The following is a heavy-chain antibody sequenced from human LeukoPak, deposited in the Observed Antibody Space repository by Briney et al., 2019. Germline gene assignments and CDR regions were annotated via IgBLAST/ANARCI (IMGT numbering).Heavy chain of an antibody. V-gene: IGHV1-69*13. CDR2: IIPIFGTA. CDR3: AGDVRYYDSSGYQPYYFDY. Sequence: GASVKVSCKASGGTFSSYAISWVRQAPGQGLEWMGGIIPIFGTANYAQKFQGRVTITADESTSTAYMELSSLRSEDTAVYYCAGDVRYYDSSGYQPYYFDYWGQGTLVTVSS. D-gene: IGHD3-22*01. CDR1: GGTFSSYA. J-gene: IGHJ4*02.